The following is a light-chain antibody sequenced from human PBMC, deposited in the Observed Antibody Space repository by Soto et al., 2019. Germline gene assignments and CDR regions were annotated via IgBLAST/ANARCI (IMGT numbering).Light chain of an antibody. J-gene: IGKJ5*01. Sequence: EVVLTQSPATLSLSPGERATLSCRASQSVSNYLAWYQQKPGQAPRLLIYDASNRATGIPARFSGSGSETDFTLTISNLEHEDFAVYYRQQRDNWPPITFGQGTRLEIK. V-gene: IGKV3-11*01. CDR2: DAS. CDR3: QQRDNWPPIT. CDR1: QSVSNY.